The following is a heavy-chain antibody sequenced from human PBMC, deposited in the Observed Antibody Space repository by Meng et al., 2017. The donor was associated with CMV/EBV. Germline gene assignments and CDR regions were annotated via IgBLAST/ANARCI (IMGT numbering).Heavy chain of an antibody. CDR2: IIPIFGTA. D-gene: IGHD1-20*01. J-gene: IGHJ2*01. V-gene: IGHV1-69*01. CDR3: ASVTGIGWWYFDL. CDR1: GGTFSSYA. Sequence: QVRLVRCWGGGEKPGSSVKVSCKASGGTFSSYAISWVRQAPGQGLEWMGGIIPIFGTANYAQKFQGRVTITADESTSTAYMELSSLRSEDTAVYYCASVTGIGWWYFDLWGRGTLVTVSS.